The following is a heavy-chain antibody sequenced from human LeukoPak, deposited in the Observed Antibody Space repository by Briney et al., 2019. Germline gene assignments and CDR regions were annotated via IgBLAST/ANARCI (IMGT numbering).Heavy chain of an antibody. Sequence: SETLSLTCAVYGGSFSGYYWSWIRQPPGKGLEWIGEINHSGSTNCNPSLKSRVTISVDTSKNQFSLKPSSVTAADTAVYYCARRETGRPNWFDPWGQGTLVTVSS. V-gene: IGHV4-34*01. CDR2: INHSGST. J-gene: IGHJ5*02. CDR1: GGSFSGYY. CDR3: ARRETGRPNWFDP. D-gene: IGHD1-14*01.